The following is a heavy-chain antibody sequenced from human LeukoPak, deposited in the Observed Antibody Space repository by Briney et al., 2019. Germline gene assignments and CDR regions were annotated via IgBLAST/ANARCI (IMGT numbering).Heavy chain of an antibody. CDR3: ARDGRGGHNDF. J-gene: IGHJ4*02. Sequence: GGSLRLSCVTSGFTFTNHWMSWVRQAPGKGLEWVASIREDGGHTNYVDSVKGRFTISRDNAKNSLFLQMDGLRVDDTAVYFCARDGRGGHNDFWGQGTLIIVSS. D-gene: IGHD4-23*01. CDR2: IREDGGHT. V-gene: IGHV3-7*01. CDR1: GFTFTNHW.